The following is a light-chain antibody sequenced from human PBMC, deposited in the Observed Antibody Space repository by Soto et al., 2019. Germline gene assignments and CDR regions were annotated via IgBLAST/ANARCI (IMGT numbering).Light chain of an antibody. Sequence: QSALTQPASVSGSPGQSITISCVGTSSDIGDYNYVSWYQQHPGKAPKLIISDVSNRPSGVSYRFSGSKSGNTASLTISGLQTEDEADYYCSSYTTSSTYVFGTGTKVTVL. V-gene: IGLV2-14*03. J-gene: IGLJ1*01. CDR3: SSYTTSSTYV. CDR1: SSDIGDYNY. CDR2: DVS.